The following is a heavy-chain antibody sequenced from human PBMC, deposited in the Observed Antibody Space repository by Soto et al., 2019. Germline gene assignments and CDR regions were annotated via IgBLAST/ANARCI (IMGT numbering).Heavy chain of an antibody. V-gene: IGHV1-69*13. CDR3: ARVTVAGYYYYGMDV. CDR1: EGTFSSYA. Sequence: GAPLKVSCKASEGTFSSYAISWVRQAPGQGLEWMGGIIPIFGTANYAQKFQGRVTITADESTSTAYMELSSLRSEDTAVYYCARVTVAGYYYYGMDVWGQGTTVTVS. J-gene: IGHJ6*02. D-gene: IGHD6-19*01. CDR2: IIPIFGTA.